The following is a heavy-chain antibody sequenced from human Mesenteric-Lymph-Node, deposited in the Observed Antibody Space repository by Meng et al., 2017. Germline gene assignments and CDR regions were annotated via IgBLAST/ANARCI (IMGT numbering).Heavy chain of an antibody. D-gene: IGHD6-19*01. CDR1: GFSVSSNY. J-gene: IGHJ4*02. CDR3: ARDREAGTFHVSPCAY. CDR2: ISSSSSYI. Sequence: GGSLRLSCAVSGFSVSSNYMSWVRQAPGKGLEWVSSISSSSSYIYYADSVKGRFTISRDNAKNSLYLQMNSLRAEDTAVYYCARDREAGTFHVSPCAYWGQGTLVTVSS. V-gene: IGHV3-21*01.